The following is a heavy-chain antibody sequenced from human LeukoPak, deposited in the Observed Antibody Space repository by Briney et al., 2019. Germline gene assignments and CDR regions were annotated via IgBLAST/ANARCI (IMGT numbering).Heavy chain of an antibody. CDR2: IKQDGSEK. V-gene: IGHV3-7*01. J-gene: IGHJ4*02. D-gene: IGHD3-22*01. Sequence: GGSLRLSCAASGFTFSSYWMNWVRQAPGKGLEWVANIKQDGSEKYYVDSVKGRFTISRDNAKNSMYLQMNSLRAEDTAVYYCVREGYYDSSGYLGVFDYWGQGTLVTVSS. CDR3: VREGYYDSSGYLGVFDY. CDR1: GFTFSSYW.